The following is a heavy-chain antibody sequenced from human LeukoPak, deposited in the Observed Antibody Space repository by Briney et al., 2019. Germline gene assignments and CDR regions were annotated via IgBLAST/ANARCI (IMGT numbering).Heavy chain of an antibody. J-gene: IGHJ1*01. Sequence: PGGSLRLSCAASGFTFTSYSMNWVRQAPGKGLEWVSGVSGSGGVTYYADSVKGRFTISRDNSKNTLHLQMNSPRAEDTAVYYCATFLAVIAARDSLYFQHWGQGTLVSVSS. CDR1: GFTFTSYS. CDR2: VSGSGGVT. V-gene: IGHV3-23*01. D-gene: IGHD6-6*01. CDR3: ATFLAVIAARDSLYFQH.